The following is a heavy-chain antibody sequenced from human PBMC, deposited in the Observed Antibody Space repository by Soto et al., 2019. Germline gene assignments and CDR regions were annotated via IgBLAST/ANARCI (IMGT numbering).Heavy chain of an antibody. V-gene: IGHV3-30*14. CDR3: AGGWLR. Sequence: PGGALRLSCAASGFTFSSYAMHWVRQAPGKGLEWVAVISYDGSNQYYADSVKGRFTISRDNSKNTLYLQMNSLRAEDTAVYYCAGGWLRWGQGTLVTVSS. D-gene: IGHD5-12*01. CDR1: GFTFSSYA. CDR2: ISYDGSNQ. J-gene: IGHJ4*02.